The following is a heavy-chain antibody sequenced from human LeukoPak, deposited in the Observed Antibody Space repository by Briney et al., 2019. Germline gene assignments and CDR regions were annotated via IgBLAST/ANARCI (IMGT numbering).Heavy chain of an antibody. J-gene: IGHJ4*02. V-gene: IGHV1-18*01. D-gene: IGHD2-15*01. CDR2: VSAYNGNT. CDR1: GYTFTSYG. Sequence: ASVKVSCKASGYTFTSYGITWVRQAPGQGLEWMGWVSAYNGNTNYAQRLQGRVTITRDTSASTAYMELSSLRSEDTAVYYCARGLIYDDCSGGSCSGDYWGRGTLVTVSS. CDR3: ARGLIYDDCSGGSCSGDY.